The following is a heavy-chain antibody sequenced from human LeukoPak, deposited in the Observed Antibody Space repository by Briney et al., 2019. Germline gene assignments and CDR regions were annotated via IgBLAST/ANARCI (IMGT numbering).Heavy chain of an antibody. CDR1: GDSISSGDYY. V-gene: IGHV4-30-4*01. CDR3: AREGAGFGFPQVGMDV. D-gene: IGHD3-10*01. Sequence: SQTLSLTCTVSGDSISSGDYYWSWIRQPPGKGLEWIGYIYYRGSTYYNPSLQSRITMSVDTSKSQFSVRLNSVTAADTAVYYCAREGAGFGFPQVGMDVWGQGTTVTVSS. CDR2: IYYRGST. J-gene: IGHJ6*02.